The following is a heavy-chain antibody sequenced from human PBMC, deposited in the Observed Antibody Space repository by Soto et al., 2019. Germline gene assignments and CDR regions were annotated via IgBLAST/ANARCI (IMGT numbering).Heavy chain of an antibody. CDR2: ISWADDK. V-gene: IGHV2-5*02. J-gene: IGHJ4*02. Sequence: QITLKESGPTLVKPTQTLTLTCSFSGFSLSTSEVGVGWIRQPPGKGLEWLALISWADDKEYSPSLRSRLTITKDTSKNQVVLIMTTLDQKYTATYYCAHGSGWLFDYWGQGTLVTVSS. D-gene: IGHD6-19*01. CDR1: GFSLSTSEVG. CDR3: AHGSGWLFDY.